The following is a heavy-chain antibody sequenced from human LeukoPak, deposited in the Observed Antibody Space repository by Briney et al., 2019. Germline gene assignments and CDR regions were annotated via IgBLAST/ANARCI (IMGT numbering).Heavy chain of an antibody. J-gene: IGHJ4*02. CDR1: GYTFTSYG. V-gene: IGHV1-18*01. Sequence: AAVKVSCKASGYTFTSYGISWVRQAPGQGLEWMGWISAYNGNTNYAQKLQGRVTITTDTSTSTVYMELRSLRSDDTAVYYCARDSSPYYYGSGSYYNDLDYWGQGTLVTVSS. D-gene: IGHD3-10*01. CDR2: ISAYNGNT. CDR3: ARDSSPYYYGSGSYYNDLDY.